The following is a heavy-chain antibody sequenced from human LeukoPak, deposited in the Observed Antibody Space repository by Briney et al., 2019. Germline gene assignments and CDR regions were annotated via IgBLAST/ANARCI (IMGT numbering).Heavy chain of an antibody. Sequence: GGSLRLSCAASGFPLRTYAMSWVRQAPGKGLEWVSSIRGSDDSTYYADSVKGRFTISRGNSENTVFLQMNNLRADDTAVYYCAKPSLRDILTGYYSRLFYFDYWGQGTLVLVSS. CDR1: GFPLRTYA. CDR3: AKPSLRDILTGYYSRLFYFDY. J-gene: IGHJ4*02. D-gene: IGHD3-9*01. V-gene: IGHV3-23*01. CDR2: IRGSDDST.